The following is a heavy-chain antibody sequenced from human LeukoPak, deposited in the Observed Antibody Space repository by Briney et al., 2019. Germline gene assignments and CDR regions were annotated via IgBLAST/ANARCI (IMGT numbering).Heavy chain of an antibody. CDR1: EFNFSSYA. Sequence: GGSLRLSCAASEFNFSSYAMSWVRQAPGKGLEWVSAISGSGRSTFYADSVKGRFTISRDNSKNTLYLQMNSLRAEDTAVYYCAKERGVAVAVIDYWGQGTLVTVSS. D-gene: IGHD6-19*01. J-gene: IGHJ4*02. CDR2: ISGSGRST. V-gene: IGHV3-23*01. CDR3: AKERGVAVAVIDY.